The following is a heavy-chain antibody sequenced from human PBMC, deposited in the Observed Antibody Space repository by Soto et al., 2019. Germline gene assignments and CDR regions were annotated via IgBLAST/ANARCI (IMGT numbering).Heavy chain of an antibody. CDR1: GGSISSYY. Sequence: PSETLSLTCTVSGGSISSYYWSWIRQPPGKGLEWIGYIYYSGSTNYNPSLKSRVTISVDTSKNQFSLKLSSVTAADTAVYYCARELGLYCSGGSCYKMEGWFDPWGQGTLVTVSS. CDR2: IYYSGST. J-gene: IGHJ5*02. CDR3: ARELGLYCSGGSCYKMEGWFDP. V-gene: IGHV4-59*01. D-gene: IGHD2-15*01.